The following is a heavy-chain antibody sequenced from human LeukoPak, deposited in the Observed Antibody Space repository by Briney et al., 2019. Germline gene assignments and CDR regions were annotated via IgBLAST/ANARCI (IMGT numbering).Heavy chain of an antibody. Sequence: GGSLRLSCAASGFTVSRNYMSWVRQAPGKGLEWVSIIYSGGSTYYADSVKGRFTISRDNSESTLFLQMNSLRTDDTSVYFCAKYAYNWNAPDGFDMWGQGTMVIVPS. CDR1: GFTVSRNY. V-gene: IGHV3-53*05. CDR3: AKYAYNWNAPDGFDM. D-gene: IGHD1-1*01. J-gene: IGHJ3*02. CDR2: IYSGGST.